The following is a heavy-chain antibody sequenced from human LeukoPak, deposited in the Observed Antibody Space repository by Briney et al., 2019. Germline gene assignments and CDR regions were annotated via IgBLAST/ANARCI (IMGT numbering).Heavy chain of an antibody. V-gene: IGHV1-2*02. D-gene: IGHD1-26*01. CDR2: INPNSGGT. Sequence: ASVKVSCKASGYTFTGYYMHWVRQAPGQGLEWMGWINPNSGGTNYAQKFQGRVTMTRDTPISTAYMELSRLRSDDTAVYYCARVGGSYPQYFFDYWGQGTLVTVSS. CDR3: ARVGGSYPQYFFDY. J-gene: IGHJ4*02. CDR1: GYTFTGYY.